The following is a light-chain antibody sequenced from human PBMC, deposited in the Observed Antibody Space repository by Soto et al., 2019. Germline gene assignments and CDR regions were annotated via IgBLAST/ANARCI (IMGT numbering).Light chain of an antibody. V-gene: IGKV1-5*03. CDR2: KAS. CDR3: QQYNSYWT. J-gene: IGKJ1*01. Sequence: DTQMTQSPSTLSASVGDRVIITCRTSQSINSWLAWYQQKPGKAPKLLIYKASSLESGVPSRFSGSGSGTEFTLTISSLQPDDFATYYCQQYNSYWTFGQGTKVEVK. CDR1: QSINSW.